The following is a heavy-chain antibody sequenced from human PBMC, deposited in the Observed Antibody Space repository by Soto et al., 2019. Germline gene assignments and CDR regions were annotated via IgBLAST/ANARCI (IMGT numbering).Heavy chain of an antibody. CDR1: GFSISSGGYY. Sequence: SETLSLTCTVSGFSISSGGYYWSWIRQLPGKGLEWMGNIYYTGSTYYSPSLKSRVTLSVDTSKNQFSLKLSSVTAADTAVYYCARDQGDYYGSRTYSFGMDVWGQGTTVTVSS. CDR2: IYYTGST. CDR3: ARDQGDYYGSRTYSFGMDV. J-gene: IGHJ6*02. V-gene: IGHV4-31*03. D-gene: IGHD3-10*01.